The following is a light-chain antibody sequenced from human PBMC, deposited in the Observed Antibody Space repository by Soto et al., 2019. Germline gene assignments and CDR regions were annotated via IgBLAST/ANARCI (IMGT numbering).Light chain of an antibody. CDR1: QSVSSY. J-gene: IGKJ5*01. CDR2: DAS. Sequence: EIVLTQSPATLSLSPGERATLSCRASQSVSSYLAWYQQKPGQAPRLLIYDASNRATGIPARFSGSGFGTAFTLTFSSLEPEDFAVYYCQQRSNWPPITFGQGTRLEIK. V-gene: IGKV3-11*01. CDR3: QQRSNWPPIT.